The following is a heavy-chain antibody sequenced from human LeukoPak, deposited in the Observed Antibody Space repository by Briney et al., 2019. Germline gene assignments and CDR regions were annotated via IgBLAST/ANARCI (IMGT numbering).Heavy chain of an antibody. CDR2: IYTSGST. CDR1: GFTVSSNY. V-gene: IGHV4-4*07. CDR3: ARDQGSSSWGDFDY. Sequence: LRLSCAASGFTVSSNYMSWIRQPAGKGLEWIGRIYTSGSTNYNPSLKSRVTMSVDTSKNQFSLKLSSVTAADTAVYYCARDQGSSSWGDFDYWGQGTLVTVSS. J-gene: IGHJ4*02. D-gene: IGHD6-13*01.